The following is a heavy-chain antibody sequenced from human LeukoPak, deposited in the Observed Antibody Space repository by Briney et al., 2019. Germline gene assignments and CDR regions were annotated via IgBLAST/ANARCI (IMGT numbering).Heavy chain of an antibody. V-gene: IGHV1-8*01. CDR1: GYTFTSYD. CDR3: ARWSNSGYYEFDY. CDR2: MNPNSGNT. Sequence: ASVKVSCKASGYTFTSYDINWVRQATGQGLEWMGWMNPNSGNTGYAQKFQGRVTMTRDTSISTVYMELSGLKSEDTAVYYCARWSNSGYYEFDYWGQGTLVTVSS. J-gene: IGHJ4*02. D-gene: IGHD6-25*01.